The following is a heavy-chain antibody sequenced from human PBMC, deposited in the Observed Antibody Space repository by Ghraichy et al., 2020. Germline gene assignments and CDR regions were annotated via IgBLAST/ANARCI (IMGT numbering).Heavy chain of an antibody. CDR1: GFTFSSYS. J-gene: IGHJ6*02. CDR2: ISSSSSTI. D-gene: IGHD2-2*01. Sequence: GGSLRLSCAASGFTFSSYSMNWVRQAPGKGLEWVSYISSSSSTIYYADSVKGRFTISRDNAKNSLYLQMNSLRDEDTAVYYCARLGVPAAMPFNYYYGMDVWGQGTTVTV. V-gene: IGHV3-48*02. CDR3: ARLGVPAAMPFNYYYGMDV.